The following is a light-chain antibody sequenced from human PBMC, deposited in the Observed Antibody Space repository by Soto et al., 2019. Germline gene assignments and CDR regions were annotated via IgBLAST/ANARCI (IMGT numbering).Light chain of an antibody. CDR1: QDLTNY. V-gene: IGKV1-33*01. CDR2: DTI. J-gene: IGKJ4*01. Sequence: DIQMTQSPPSLAASVGDRVTITCQASQDLTNYLNWYQQKPGEAPKLLIYDTITLEEGVPTRFSGGGSGTDFTFTINGLQPEDGAIYSCQQFHDLPTFGGGTKVDIK. CDR3: QQFHDLPT.